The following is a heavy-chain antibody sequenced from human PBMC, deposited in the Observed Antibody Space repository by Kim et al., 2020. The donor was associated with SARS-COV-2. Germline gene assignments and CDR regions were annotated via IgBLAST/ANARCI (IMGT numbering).Heavy chain of an antibody. D-gene: IGHD2-21*01. CDR1: GGTFSSYA. J-gene: IGHJ6*02. CDR2: IIPIFGTA. Sequence: SVKVSCKASGGTFSSYAISWVRQAPGQGLEWMGGIIPIFGTANYAQKFQGRVTITTDESTSTAYMELSSLRSEDTAVYYCASRIVVGLGDYYGMDVWGQGTTVTVSS. V-gene: IGHV1-69*05. CDR3: ASRIVVGLGDYYGMDV.